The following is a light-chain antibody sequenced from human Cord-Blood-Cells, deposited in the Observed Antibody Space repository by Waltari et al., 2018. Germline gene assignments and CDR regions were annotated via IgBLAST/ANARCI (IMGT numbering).Light chain of an antibody. CDR2: LNSDGSH. J-gene: IGLJ3*02. V-gene: IGLV4-69*01. CDR3: QTWGTGIGV. Sequence: QLVLTQSPSASVSLGASVKLTCTLSSGHSSYAIAWHQQQPEKGPRYLMKLNSDGSHSKGDGIPDRFSGSSSGAERYLTISSLQSEDEADYYCQTWGTGIGVFGGGTKLTVL. CDR1: SGHSSYA.